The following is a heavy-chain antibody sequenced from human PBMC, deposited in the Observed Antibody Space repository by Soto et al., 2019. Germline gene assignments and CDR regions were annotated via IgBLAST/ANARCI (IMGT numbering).Heavy chain of an antibody. D-gene: IGHD5-12*01. CDR2: INAGNGNT. J-gene: IGHJ6*02. CDR1: GYTFISSA. Sequence: QVQLVQSGADVKEPGASVRVSCEASGYTFISSAMYWVRQAPGQRLECVGWINAGNGNTKYSQKFQDRVTITRDTSANTAYMDLSSLRSEDTAVYYCARADDGHDQSGMDVWGQGTTVTVSS. V-gene: IGHV1-3*01. CDR3: ARADDGHDQSGMDV.